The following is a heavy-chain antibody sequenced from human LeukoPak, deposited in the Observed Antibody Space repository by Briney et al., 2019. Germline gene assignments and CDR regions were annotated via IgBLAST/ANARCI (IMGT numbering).Heavy chain of an antibody. J-gene: IGHJ4*02. D-gene: IGHD2-2*01. Sequence: PGESLNISCRGSGYTFTTYWIGWVRQMPGKGLEWMGIIYPGDSDTRYSPSFQGQVTMSADKSINTAYLQWSSLKASDTAMYYCARRRGCSSSSCPPDYWGQGTLVTVPS. CDR2: IYPGDSDT. V-gene: IGHV5-51*01. CDR3: ARRRGCSSSSCPPDY. CDR1: GYTFTTYW.